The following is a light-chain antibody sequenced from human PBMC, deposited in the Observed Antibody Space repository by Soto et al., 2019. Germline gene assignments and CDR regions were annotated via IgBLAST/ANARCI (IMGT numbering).Light chain of an antibody. J-gene: IGKJ4*01. CDR1: QAVRNNY. CDR3: QQFSSYPLT. Sequence: EFFLTQSPGPLSLSPGERATLSCIASQAVRNNYLAWYQQKPGQAPRLLIYDASSRATGIPDRFSGGGSGTDFTLTISRLEPEDFAVYYCQQFSSYPLTFGGGTKVDI. V-gene: IGKV3-20*01. CDR2: DAS.